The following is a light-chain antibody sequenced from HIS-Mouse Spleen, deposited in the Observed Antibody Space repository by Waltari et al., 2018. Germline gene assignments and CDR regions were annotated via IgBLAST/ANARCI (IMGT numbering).Light chain of an antibody. Sequence: SYELTQPPSVSVSPGQTASITCSGDKLGDKYACWYQQKPGQSPVLVIYQDSKRPSGIHERFCGSNSGNTATLTISGTQAMDEADYYCQAWDSSTVVFGGGTKLTVL. CDR1: KLGDKY. CDR2: QDS. CDR3: QAWDSSTVV. J-gene: IGLJ2*01. V-gene: IGLV3-1*01.